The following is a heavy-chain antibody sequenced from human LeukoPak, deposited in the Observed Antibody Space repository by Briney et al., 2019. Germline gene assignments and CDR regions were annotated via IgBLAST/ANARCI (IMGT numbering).Heavy chain of an antibody. CDR2: IWNDGSQK. CDR3: AKDYGDWYYFDY. CDR1: GFTLGHHG. V-gene: IGHV3-33*06. Sequence: GGSLRLSCAASGFTLGHHGMHWVRQAPGKGLEWVAVIWNDGSQKYYADSVKGRFTVSRDNSESTLYLQMNSLRAEDTAVYYCAKDYGDWYYFDYWGQGTLVTVSS. J-gene: IGHJ4*02. D-gene: IGHD4-17*01.